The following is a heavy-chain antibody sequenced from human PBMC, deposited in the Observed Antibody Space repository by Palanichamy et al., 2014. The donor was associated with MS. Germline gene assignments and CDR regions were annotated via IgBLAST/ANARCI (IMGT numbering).Heavy chain of an antibody. V-gene: IGHV3-21*01. CDR2: IDGSSRYI. Sequence: EVQLVESGGGLVKPGGSLRLSCAASGFTFSTYSMNWVRQAPGKGLEWVSSIDGSSRYIYYADSLKGRFTISRDNAKNSLYLQMNTLRPEDTAVYYCARVRCSTTSCNFDSWGQGTLVTVSS. CDR1: GFTFSTYS. D-gene: IGHD2-2*01. J-gene: IGHJ4*02. CDR3: ARVRCSTTSCNFDS.